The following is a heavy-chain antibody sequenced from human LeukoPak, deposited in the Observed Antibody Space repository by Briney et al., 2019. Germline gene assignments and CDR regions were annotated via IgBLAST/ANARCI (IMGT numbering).Heavy chain of an antibody. CDR1: GFTFTSYA. V-gene: IGHV3-64D*06. CDR2: ISSNGGST. J-gene: IGHJ4*02. D-gene: IGHD2-2*01. CDR3: VKGGYCSSTSCYDY. Sequence: GGSLRLSCSASGFTFTSYAMHWVRQAPGKGLEYVSAISSNGGSTYYADSVKGRFTTSRDNSKNTLYLQMSSLRAEDTAVYYCVKGGYCSSTSCYDYWGQGTLVTVSS.